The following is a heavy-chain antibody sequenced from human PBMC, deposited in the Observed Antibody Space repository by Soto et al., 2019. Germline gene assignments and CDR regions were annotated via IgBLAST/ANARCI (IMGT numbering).Heavy chain of an antibody. D-gene: IGHD3-16*01. CDR2: ISVSGANT. J-gene: IGHJ6*02. CDR1: GFKFSSYA. V-gene: IGHV3-23*01. CDR3: GKASTYPLDGVDV. Sequence: EVQLLESGGGLVHPGGSLRLSCVASGFKFSSYALTWVRQAPGKGLEWVSVISVSGANTYYADSVKGRFTISRDNSKHTLYLQMNSLRAEDTAIYYCGKASTYPLDGVDVWGQGTTVTVSS.